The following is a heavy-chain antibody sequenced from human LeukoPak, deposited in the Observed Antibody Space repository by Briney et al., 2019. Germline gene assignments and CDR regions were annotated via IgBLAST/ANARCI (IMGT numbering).Heavy chain of an antibody. CDR1: GDSVSSGDYH. CDR3: ARAPIGVAVAAQRDYYYYYGMDV. Sequence: PSETLSLTCTVSGDSVSSGDYHWSWIRQPPGKGLEWIGNISNSGNTNYNPSLKSRVTISIDTSKNQFSLKLSSVTAADTAVYYCARAPIGVAVAAQRDYYYYYGMDVWGQGTTVTVSS. J-gene: IGHJ6*02. CDR2: ISNSGNT. D-gene: IGHD6-19*01. V-gene: IGHV4-61*08.